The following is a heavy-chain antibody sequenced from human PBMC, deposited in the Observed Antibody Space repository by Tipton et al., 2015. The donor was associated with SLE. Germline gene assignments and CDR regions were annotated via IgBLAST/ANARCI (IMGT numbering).Heavy chain of an antibody. V-gene: IGHV3-74*01. J-gene: IGHJ4*02. CDR1: GFTFSSYW. Sequence: GSLRLSCAASGFTFSSYWMPWVRQAPGKGLVWVSRINSAGSSTSYADSVKGRVTITRVNARNTLYLQRSSRRAVDTAVYYCAKGGSYYDYWGQGALVTVS. CDR3: AKGGSYYDY. CDR2: INSAGSST. D-gene: IGHD1-26*01.